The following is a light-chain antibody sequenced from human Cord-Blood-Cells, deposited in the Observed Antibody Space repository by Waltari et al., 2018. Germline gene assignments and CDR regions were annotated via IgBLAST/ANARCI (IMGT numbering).Light chain of an antibody. CDR2: KGS. Sequence: QSALTHPASVPGPPGHSITISSTRTRGAVGSYNLISWNQPNPRNAPTRMIYKGSKRPSGVSNRVSGSNSGNTASLSISGLQAEDEADYYCCSCADSSTVGVFGGGTKLTVL. CDR3: CSCADSSTVGV. CDR1: RGAVGSYNL. J-gene: IGLJ3*02. V-gene: IGLV2-23*01.